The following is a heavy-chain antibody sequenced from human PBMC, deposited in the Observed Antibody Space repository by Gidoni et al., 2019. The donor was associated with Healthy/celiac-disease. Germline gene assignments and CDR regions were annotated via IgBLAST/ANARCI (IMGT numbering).Heavy chain of an antibody. CDR3: ARGAYYYDSSGHGAFDI. J-gene: IGHJ3*02. V-gene: IGHV1-69*01. CDR1: GGTFSSYA. CDR2: IIPIFGTA. Sequence: QVQLVQSGAEVKNPGSSVKVSCKASGGTFSSYAISWVRQAPGQGLEWMGGIIPIFGTANYAQKFQGRVTITADESTSTAYMELSSLRSEDTAVYYCARGAYYYDSSGHGAFDIWGQGTMVTVSS. D-gene: IGHD3-22*01.